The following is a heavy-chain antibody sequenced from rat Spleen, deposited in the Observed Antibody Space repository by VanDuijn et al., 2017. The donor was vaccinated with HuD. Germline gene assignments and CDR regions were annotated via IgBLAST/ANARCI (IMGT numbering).Heavy chain of an antibody. CDR3: ARSDGVHYYLPFVD. V-gene: IGHV3-3*01. Sequence: EVQLQESGPGLVKPSQSLSLTCSVTGHSITSGYIWNWIRKFPGNKLEWMGYVNSAGSTNYHPSLKSRISITRDTSKNQFFLQVDSVTTEDTATYYCARSDGVHYYLPFVDWGQGTLVTVSS. CDR2: VNSAGST. D-gene: IGHD1-12*02. CDR1: GHSITSGYI. J-gene: IGHJ3*01.